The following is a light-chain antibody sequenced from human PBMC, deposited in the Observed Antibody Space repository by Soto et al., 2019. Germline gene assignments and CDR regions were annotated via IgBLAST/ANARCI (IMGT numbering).Light chain of an antibody. Sequence: DLQMTQSPSSLSASVGDRVTITCRASQGISNFLAWYQQKPGKVPKLLIYAASTLQSGVPSRFSGSGSGTEFTLTITSLQPEDVATYYCQKYNSDPWPFGQGTKVEIK. J-gene: IGKJ1*01. CDR2: AAS. CDR3: QKYNSDPWP. V-gene: IGKV1-27*01. CDR1: QGISNF.